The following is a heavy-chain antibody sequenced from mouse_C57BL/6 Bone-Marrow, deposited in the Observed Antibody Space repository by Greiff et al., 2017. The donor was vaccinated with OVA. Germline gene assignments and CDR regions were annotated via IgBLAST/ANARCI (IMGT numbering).Heavy chain of an antibody. D-gene: IGHD1-1*01. CDR1: GYTFTSYG. V-gene: IGHV1-81*01. CDR3: ARRDYGSRTY. CDR2: IYPRSGNT. J-gene: IGHJ3*01. Sequence: QVQLKESGAELARPGASVKLSCKASGYTFTSYGISWVKQRTGQGLEWIGEIYPRSGNTYYNEKFKGKATLTADKSSSTAYMELRSLTSEDSAVYFCARRDYGSRTYWGQGTLVTVSA.